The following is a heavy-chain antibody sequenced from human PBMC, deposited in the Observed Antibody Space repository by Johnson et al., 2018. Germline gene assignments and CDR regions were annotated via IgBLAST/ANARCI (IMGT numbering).Heavy chain of an antibody. CDR2: INPSGGSP. D-gene: IGHD2-2*01. CDR3: AVSSDAFDI. J-gene: IGHJ3*02. V-gene: IGHV1-46*01. Sequence: QVQLQESGAEVKKPGASVKVSCKASGYTFTRHYMHWVRQAPGQGLEWMGIINPSGGSPSYAQKFQGRVTMTRDTSTSTVYMELSSLRSEDTAMYYCAVSSDAFDIWGQGTMVTVSS. CDR1: GYTFTRHY.